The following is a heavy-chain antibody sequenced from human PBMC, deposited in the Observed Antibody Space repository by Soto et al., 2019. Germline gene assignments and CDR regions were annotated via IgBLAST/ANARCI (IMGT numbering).Heavy chain of an antibody. Sequence: GGSLRLSCAASGFTFSSYAMSWVRQAPGKGLEWVSAISGSGGSTYYADSVKGRFTISRDNSKNTLYLQMNSLRAEDTAVYYCATAARPNYYSGMDVWGQGTTVTVSS. V-gene: IGHV3-23*01. CDR1: GFTFSSYA. CDR2: ISGSGGST. J-gene: IGHJ6*02. D-gene: IGHD6-6*01. CDR3: ATAARPNYYSGMDV.